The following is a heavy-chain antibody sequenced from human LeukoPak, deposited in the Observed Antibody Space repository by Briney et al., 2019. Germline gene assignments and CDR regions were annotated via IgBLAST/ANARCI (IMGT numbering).Heavy chain of an antibody. CDR3: AGDQSLDCSSTSCYNYYYYGMDV. D-gene: IGHD2-2*02. Sequence: ASVKVSCKASGYTFTGYYMHWVRQAPGQGLEWMGWINPNSGGTNYAQKFQGRVTMTRDTSISTAYMELSRLRSDDTAVYYCAGDQSLDCSSTSCYNYYYYGMDVWGQGTTVTVSS. V-gene: IGHV1-2*02. CDR2: INPNSGGT. J-gene: IGHJ6*02. CDR1: GYTFTGYY.